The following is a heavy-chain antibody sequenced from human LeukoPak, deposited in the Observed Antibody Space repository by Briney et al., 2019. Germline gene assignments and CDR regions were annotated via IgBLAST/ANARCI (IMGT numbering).Heavy chain of an antibody. V-gene: IGHV4-59*01. CDR2: IYYSGST. J-gene: IGHJ6*03. D-gene: IGHD6-13*01. CDR1: GGSISSYY. Sequence: SETLSLTCTVSGGSISSYYWSWIRQPPGKGLEWIGYIYYSGSTNYNPSLKSRVTISVDTSKNQFSLKLSSVTAADTAVYYCARAPFQYSSSWYPGEYYYYYMDVWGKGTTVTVSS. CDR3: ARAPFQYSSSWYPGEYYYYYMDV.